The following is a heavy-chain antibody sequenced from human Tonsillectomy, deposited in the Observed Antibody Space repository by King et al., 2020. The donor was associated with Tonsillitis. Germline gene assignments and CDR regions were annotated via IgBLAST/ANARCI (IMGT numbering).Heavy chain of an antibody. Sequence: VQLVESGGGLIKPGGSLRLSCAASGFTFSNAWMSWVRQAPGRGLEWVGRIKTKTDGGTTDYAAPVKGRFTISRDDSKNTLYLQVNSLKTEDTAVYYCTTDFIDCVFNFDFWREGPLLPVPS. CDR2: IKTKTDGGTT. J-gene: IGHJ4*02. D-gene: IGHD2-21*01. CDR1: GFTFSNAW. CDR3: TTDFIDCVFNFDF. V-gene: IGHV3-15*01.